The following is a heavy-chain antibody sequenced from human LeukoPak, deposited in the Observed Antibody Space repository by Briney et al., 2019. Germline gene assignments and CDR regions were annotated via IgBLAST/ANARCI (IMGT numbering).Heavy chain of an antibody. Sequence: GGSLRLSCAASGFTFSSYAMSWVRQAPGEGLEWVSAITDSGGSTYYSDSVKGRFTISRDNSKNTLYLQMNTLRAEDTAIYYCAKGSSGSRPYYFDYWGQGTPVTVSS. V-gene: IGHV3-23*01. CDR2: ITDSGGST. D-gene: IGHD3-22*01. CDR1: GFTFSSYA. CDR3: AKGSSGSRPYYFDY. J-gene: IGHJ4*02.